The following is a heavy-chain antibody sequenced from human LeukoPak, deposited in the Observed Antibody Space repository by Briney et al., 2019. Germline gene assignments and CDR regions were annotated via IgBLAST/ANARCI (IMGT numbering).Heavy chain of an antibody. CDR2: MYYSGST. CDR3: ASATGYSSGWYFDY. V-gene: IGHV4-59*01. Sequence: SETLSLTCTVSGGSISSYYWSWIRQPPGKGLEWIGYMYYSGSTNYNPSLKSRVTISLDTSKNQFSLKLSSVTAADTAVYYCASATGYSSGWYFDYWGQGTLVTVS. CDR1: GGSISSYY. J-gene: IGHJ4*02. D-gene: IGHD6-19*01.